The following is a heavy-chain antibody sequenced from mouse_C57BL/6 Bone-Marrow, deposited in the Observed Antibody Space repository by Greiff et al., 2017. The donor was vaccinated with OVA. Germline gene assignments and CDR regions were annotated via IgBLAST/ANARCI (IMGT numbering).Heavy chain of an antibody. CDR3: ARQDYGSSYVLDY. CDR2: ISSGSSTI. D-gene: IGHD1-1*01. Sequence: EVNLVESGGGLVKPGGSLKLSCAASGFTFSDYGMHWVRQAPEKGLEWVAYISSGSSTIYYADTVKGRFTISRDNAKNTLCLQMTSLRSEDTAMYYCARQDYGSSYVLDYWGQGTTLTVSS. CDR1: GFTFSDYG. J-gene: IGHJ2*01. V-gene: IGHV5-17*01.